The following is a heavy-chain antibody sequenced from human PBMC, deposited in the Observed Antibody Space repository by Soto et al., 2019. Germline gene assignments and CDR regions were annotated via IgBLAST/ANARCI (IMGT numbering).Heavy chain of an antibody. J-gene: IGHJ4*02. V-gene: IGHV4-31*03. CDR1: GGSISSGGYY. CDR2: IYYSGST. CDR3: ARGGIVGATPFDY. D-gene: IGHD1-26*01. Sequence: QVQLQESGPGLVKPSQTLSLTCTVSGGSISSGGYYWSWIRQHPGKGLEWIGYIYYSGSTYYNPSLKSRVXXSXHXXKNSFSLKLCSVTAADTAVYYCARGGIVGATPFDYWGQGTLVTVSA.